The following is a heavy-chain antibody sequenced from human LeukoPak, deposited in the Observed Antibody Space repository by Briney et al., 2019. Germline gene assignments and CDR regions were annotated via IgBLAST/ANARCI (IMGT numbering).Heavy chain of an antibody. J-gene: IGHJ3*02. CDR1: GYTFTSYG. Sequence: ASVKVSCKASGYTFTSYGISWVRQAPGQGLEWMGWISAYNGNTNYAQKLQGRVTMTTDTSTSTAYMELRSLRSDDTAVYYCASFECGGDRYPDAFDIWGQGTMVTVSS. CDR3: ASFECGGDRYPDAFDI. V-gene: IGHV1-18*01. D-gene: IGHD2-21*02. CDR2: ISAYNGNT.